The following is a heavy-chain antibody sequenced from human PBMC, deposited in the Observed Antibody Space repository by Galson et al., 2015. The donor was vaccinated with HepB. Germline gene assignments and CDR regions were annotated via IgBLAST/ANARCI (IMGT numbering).Heavy chain of an antibody. CDR2: IYYSGST. Sequence: SETLSLTCTVSGGSISSSSYYWGWIRQPPGKGLEWIGSIYYSGSTYYNPSLKSRVTISVDTSKNQFSLKLSSVTAADTAVYYCARTGHPRSYGDYFRYFDYWGQGTLVTVSS. V-gene: IGHV4-39*01. J-gene: IGHJ4*02. D-gene: IGHD4-17*01. CDR1: GGSISSSSYY. CDR3: ARTGHPRSYGDYFRYFDY.